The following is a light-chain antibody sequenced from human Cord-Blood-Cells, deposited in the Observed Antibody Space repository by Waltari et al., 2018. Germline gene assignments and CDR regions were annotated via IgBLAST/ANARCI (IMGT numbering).Light chain of an antibody. CDR3: QQYGSSYT. CDR2: GAS. CDR1: QSVSSSY. J-gene: IGKJ2*01. V-gene: IGKV3-20*01. Sequence: EIVLTQSPGTLSLSPGERDTLSCRASQSVSSSYLAWYQQKPGQAPRLLIYGASSRATGIPDRFSGSGSETDFTLTISRLEPEDFAVYYCQQYGSSYTFGQGTKREIK.